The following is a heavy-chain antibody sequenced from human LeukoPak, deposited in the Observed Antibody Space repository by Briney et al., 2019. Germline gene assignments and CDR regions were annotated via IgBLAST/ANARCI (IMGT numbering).Heavy chain of an antibody. D-gene: IGHD2-2*01. J-gene: IGHJ6*02. CDR3: ERLTRLAPVGTTYYHSLDV. V-gene: IGHV4-59*08. CDR1: GGSITGGYY. Sequence: SETLSLTCTVSGGSITGGYYWCWIRQPPGKGLEWIGHIYYTGVINYDPSFKSRVTMLVDTSMNQFSLKVTSVTAADTAVYYCERLTRLAPVGTTYYHSLDVWGQGSTVTVSS. CDR2: IYYTGVI.